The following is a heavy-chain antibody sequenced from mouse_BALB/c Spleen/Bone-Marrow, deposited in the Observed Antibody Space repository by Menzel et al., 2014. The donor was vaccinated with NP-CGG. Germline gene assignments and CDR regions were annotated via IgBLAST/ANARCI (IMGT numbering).Heavy chain of an antibody. CDR3: ARSGSSSGYFDY. D-gene: IGHD1-1*01. J-gene: IGHJ2*01. CDR2: ISSGSSTI. V-gene: IGHV5-17*02. CDR1: GFTFSSFG. Sequence: EVNVVESGGGLVQPGGSRKLSCAASGFTFSSFGMHWVRQAPEKGLEWVAYISSGSSTIYYADTVMGLFTISRDNPKNTLFLQMTSLRSEDTAMYYCARSGSSSGYFDYWGQGTTLTVSS.